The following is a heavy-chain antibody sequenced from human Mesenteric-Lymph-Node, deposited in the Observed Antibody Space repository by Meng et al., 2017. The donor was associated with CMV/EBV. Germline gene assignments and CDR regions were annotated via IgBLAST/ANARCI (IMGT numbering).Heavy chain of an antibody. CDR1: GLTFSDYA. J-gene: IGHJ6*02. CDR2: ISSSSSYI. V-gene: IGHV3-21*01. Sequence: ASGLTFSDYAMTWVRQAPGKGLEWVSSISSSSSYIYYAYSLKGRFTISRDNAKNSLFLQINTLRAEDTAVYYCARDLTSATRPDDPSYYGMDVWGQGTTVTVSS. D-gene: IGHD1-1*01. CDR3: ARDLTSATRPDDPSYYGMDV.